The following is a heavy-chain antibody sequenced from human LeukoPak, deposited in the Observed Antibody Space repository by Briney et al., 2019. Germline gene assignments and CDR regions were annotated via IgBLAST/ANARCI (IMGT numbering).Heavy chain of an antibody. Sequence: PGGSLRLSCVASGFTFSSYSMNWVRQAPGKGLEWVANIKQDGSEKYYVDSVKGRFTISRDNAKNSLYLQMNSLRAEDTAVYYCARDLRGGYGYWGQGTLVTVSS. D-gene: IGHD2-15*01. CDR2: IKQDGSEK. CDR1: GFTFSSYS. V-gene: IGHV3-7*01. J-gene: IGHJ4*02. CDR3: ARDLRGGYGY.